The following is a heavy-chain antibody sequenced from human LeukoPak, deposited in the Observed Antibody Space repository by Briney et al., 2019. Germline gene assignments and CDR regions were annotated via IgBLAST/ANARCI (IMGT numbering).Heavy chain of an antibody. CDR2: IYYSGST. J-gene: IGHJ3*02. CDR1: GGSISSSSYY. Sequence: SETLSLTCTVSGGSISSSSYYWGWIRQPPGKGLEWIGSIYYSGSTYYNPSLKSRVTISVDTSKNQFSLKLSSVTAADTAVYYCARAPSGSYYKDAFDIWGQGTMVTVSS. D-gene: IGHD3-10*01. V-gene: IGHV4-39*07. CDR3: ARAPSGSYYKDAFDI.